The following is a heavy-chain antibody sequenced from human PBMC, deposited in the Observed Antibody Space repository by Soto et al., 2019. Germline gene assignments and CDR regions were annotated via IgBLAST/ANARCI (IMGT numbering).Heavy chain of an antibody. Sequence: QITLKESGPTLVKPTQTLTLTCTFSGFSFSTTGVGVGWIRQPPGKALEWLALIYWDDDKRYSPSLKSRLTITKDTSKNPVVLTMTNMDPVDTATYYCVHRQAQGIGLAGTFDSWGQGTLVTVSS. CDR3: VHRQAQGIGLAGTFDS. CDR1: GFSFSTTGVG. V-gene: IGHV2-5*02. D-gene: IGHD6-19*01. CDR2: IYWDDDK. J-gene: IGHJ4*02.